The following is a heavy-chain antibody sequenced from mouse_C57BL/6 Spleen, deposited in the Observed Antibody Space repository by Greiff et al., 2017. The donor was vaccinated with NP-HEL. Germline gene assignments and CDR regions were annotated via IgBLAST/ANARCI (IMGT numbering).Heavy chain of an antibody. CDR3: ARGKYYGSKYYYAMDY. V-gene: IGHV1-64*01. CDR1: GYTFTSYW. CDR2: IHPNSGST. Sequence: QVQLQQPGAELVKPGASVKLSCKASGYTFTSYWMHWVKQRPGQGLEWIGMIHPNSGSTNYNEKFKSKATLTVDKSSSTAYMQLSSLTSEDSAVYYCARGKYYGSKYYYAMDYWGQGTSVTVSS. J-gene: IGHJ4*01. D-gene: IGHD1-1*01.